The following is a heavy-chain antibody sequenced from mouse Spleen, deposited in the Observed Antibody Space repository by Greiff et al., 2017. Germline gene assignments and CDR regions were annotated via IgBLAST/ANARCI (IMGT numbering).Heavy chain of an antibody. V-gene: IGHV1-55*01. D-gene: IGHD2-4*01. CDR2: IYPGSGST. CDR3: ARMIYYDYDDGFDY. CDR1: GYTFTSYW. Sequence: VQLQQPGAELVKPGASVKMSCKASGYTFTSYWITWVKQRPGQGLEWIGDIYPGSGSTNYNEKFKSKATLTVDTSSSTAYMQLSSLTSEDSAVYYCARMIYYDYDDGFDYWGQGTTLTVSS. J-gene: IGHJ2*01.